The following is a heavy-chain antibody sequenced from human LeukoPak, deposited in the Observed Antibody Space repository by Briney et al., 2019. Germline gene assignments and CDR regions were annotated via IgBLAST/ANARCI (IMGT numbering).Heavy chain of an antibody. Sequence: SQSLSLTCTVSGYSISRGYYWGWIRQPPGKGLEWIGSIYHSGSTYYNPSLKSRVTILVDTSKNQFSLKLSSVTAADTAVYYCARPRGYYGSGTTSGYMDVWGKGTTVTISS. V-gene: IGHV4-38-2*02. CDR3: ARPRGYYGSGTTSGYMDV. CDR2: IYHSGST. J-gene: IGHJ6*03. CDR1: GYSISRGYY. D-gene: IGHD3-10*01.